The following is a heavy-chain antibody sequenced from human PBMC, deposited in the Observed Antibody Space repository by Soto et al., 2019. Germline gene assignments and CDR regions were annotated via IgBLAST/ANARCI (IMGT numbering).Heavy chain of an antibody. CDR2: IYYSGST. V-gene: IGHV4-59*01. CDR1: GDSISSYF. CDR3: ARSDGRY. J-gene: IGHJ4*02. Sequence: SETLSLTCTVSGDSISSYFWTWIRQPPGKGLEWIGYIYYSGSTNYNPSLKSRVTISVDTSKNQFSLKLSSVTAADTAVYYCARSDGRYWGQGTLVTVSS.